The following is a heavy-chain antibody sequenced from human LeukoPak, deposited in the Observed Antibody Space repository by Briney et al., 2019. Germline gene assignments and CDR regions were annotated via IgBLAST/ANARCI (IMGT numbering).Heavy chain of an antibody. J-gene: IGHJ3*02. CDR3: ARRAYDSSGYYSDAFDI. Sequence: SETLSLTCTVSGGSISGYYWSWIRQPPGKGLAWIGYIYTSGSTNYNPSLKSRVTISVDTSKNQFSLRLSSVTAADTAMYFCARRAYDSSGYYSDAFDIWGQGTMVTVSS. D-gene: IGHD3-22*01. CDR1: GGSISGYY. V-gene: IGHV4-4*09. CDR2: IYTSGST.